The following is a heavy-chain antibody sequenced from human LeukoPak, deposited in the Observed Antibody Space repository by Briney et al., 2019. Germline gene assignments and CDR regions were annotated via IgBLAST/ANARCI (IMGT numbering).Heavy chain of an antibody. V-gene: IGHV4-38-2*02. CDR3: ARDRGTSSRL. Sequence: SETLSLTCTVSGYSISSGYYWGWIRQPAGKGLEWIGSIYHSGSTYYNPSLKSRVTISVDTSKNQFSLKLSSVTAADTAVYYCARDRGTSSRLWGQGTLVTVSS. J-gene: IGHJ4*02. D-gene: IGHD2-2*01. CDR2: IYHSGST. CDR1: GYSISSGYY.